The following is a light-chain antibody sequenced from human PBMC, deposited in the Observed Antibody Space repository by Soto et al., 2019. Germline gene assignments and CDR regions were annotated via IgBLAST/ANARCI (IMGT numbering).Light chain of an antibody. V-gene: IGKV1-39*01. J-gene: IGKJ4*01. Sequence: DIQMTQSPSSLSASVGDRVTITCRASQSISSYLNWYQQKPGKAPKLLIYSASSLQSGVPSRLSGSRSGTDFTLTISSLHPEDFATYYFQQSYSTPLTFGGGTKVEIK. CDR1: QSISSY. CDR3: QQSYSTPLT. CDR2: SAS.